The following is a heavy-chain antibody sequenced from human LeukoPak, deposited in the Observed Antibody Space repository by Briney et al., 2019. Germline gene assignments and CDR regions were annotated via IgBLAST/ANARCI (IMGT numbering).Heavy chain of an antibody. CDR1: GYSINSGYY. D-gene: IGHD4-11*01. V-gene: IGHV4-38-2*01. Sequence: PSETLSLTCAVSGYSINSGYYWTWLRHRPAKGLEWMGNIFHSGAAYYNPSLMRRGTISLDASKNKFSLRLSSVTAADTAVNYCARNSSLTTLKGGWFDPWGQGTLVTVSS. CDR3: ARNSSLTTLKGGWFDP. CDR2: IFHSGAA. J-gene: IGHJ5*02.